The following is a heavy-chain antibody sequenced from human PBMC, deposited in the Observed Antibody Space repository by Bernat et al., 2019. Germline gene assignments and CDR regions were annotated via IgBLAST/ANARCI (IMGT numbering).Heavy chain of an antibody. D-gene: IGHD3-10*01. Sequence: EVQLGESGGGLVQPGGSLRLSCAASGFTFSSYWMHWVRQAPGKGLVWVSRINSDGSSINYADSVRGRFTISRDKANNTLYLQMNSLRAEDSAVYYCERRVRTGTEPYYFDYWGQGTLVTVSS. CDR1: GFTFSSYW. J-gene: IGHJ4*02. CDR3: ERRVRTGTEPYYFDY. CDR2: INSDGSSI. V-gene: IGHV3-74*01.